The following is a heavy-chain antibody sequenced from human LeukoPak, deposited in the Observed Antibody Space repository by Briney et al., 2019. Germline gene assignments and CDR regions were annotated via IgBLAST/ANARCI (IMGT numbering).Heavy chain of an antibody. CDR1: GGTFSSYA. CDR2: IIPIFDTA. Sequence: ASVKVSCKASGGTFSSYAISWVRQAPGQGLEWMGRIIPIFDTANYAQKFQGRVTITTDESTSTAYMELSSLRSEDTAVYYCARCYYDSSGYAFDIWGQGRVVTVSS. V-gene: IGHV1-69*05. CDR3: ARCYYDSSGYAFDI. J-gene: IGHJ3*02. D-gene: IGHD3-22*01.